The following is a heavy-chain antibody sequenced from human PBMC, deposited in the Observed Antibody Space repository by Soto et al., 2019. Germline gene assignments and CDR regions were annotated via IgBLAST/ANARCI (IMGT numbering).Heavy chain of an antibody. Sequence: HPGGSLRLSCTASGFTFGDYAMSWVRQAPGKGLEWVGFIRSKAYGGTTEYAASVKGRFTISRDDSKSIAYLQMNSLKTEDTAVYYCTRVPPFTTIFGVVKTRNYYYYGMDVWGQGTTVTVSS. J-gene: IGHJ6*02. CDR3: TRVPPFTTIFGVVKTRNYYYYGMDV. D-gene: IGHD3-3*01. CDR2: IRSKAYGGTT. CDR1: GFTFGDYA. V-gene: IGHV3-49*04.